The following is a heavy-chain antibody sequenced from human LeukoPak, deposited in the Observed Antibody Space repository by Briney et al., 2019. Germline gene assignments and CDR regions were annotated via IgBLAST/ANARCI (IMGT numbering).Heavy chain of an antibody. CDR1: GFTFSRYA. D-gene: IGHD2-2*01. CDR2: ISGAGAST. J-gene: IGHJ1*01. CDR3: ARGYCSSTICFQYFHH. Sequence: GGSLRLSCAASGFTFSRYAMSWVRQAPGKGLEWVSAISGAGASTFYGDSVKGRFTISRDSSKNTLYLQMNSLRAEDTAVYYCARGYCSSTICFQYFHHWGQGTLVTVSS. V-gene: IGHV3-23*01.